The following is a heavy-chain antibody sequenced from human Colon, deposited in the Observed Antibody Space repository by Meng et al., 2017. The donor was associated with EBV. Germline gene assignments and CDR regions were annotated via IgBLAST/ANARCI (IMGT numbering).Heavy chain of an antibody. CDR1: GGSITSSDFF. J-gene: IGHJ4*02. CDR3: ARDGNRDGDSDY. CDR2: IDYTGSP. D-gene: IGHD4-17*01. V-gene: IGHV4-39*07. Sequence: QLELQESGPGLVKPSETLSLICTVSGGSITSSDFFWGWIRQPPGKGLEWIGNIDYTGSPSYNPSLKSRVTISLDTSKNQFSLKLSSVTAADTAVYFCARDGNRDGDSDYWGQGTLVTVSS.